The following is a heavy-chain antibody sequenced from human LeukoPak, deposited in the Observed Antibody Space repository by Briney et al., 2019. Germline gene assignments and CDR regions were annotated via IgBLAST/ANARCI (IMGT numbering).Heavy chain of an antibody. D-gene: IGHD5-18*01. V-gene: IGHV3-73*01. J-gene: IGHJ4*02. CDR2: IRSKANSYAT. CDR3: TGNSDTDMVNY. CDR1: GFTFSGSA. Sequence: GGSLRLSCAASGFTFSGSAMHWVRQASGKGLDWVVRIRSKANSYATAYAASGKGRFHISRDDSKNPAYLQMNSLKTEDTAVYYCTGNSDTDMVNYWGQGTLVTVSS.